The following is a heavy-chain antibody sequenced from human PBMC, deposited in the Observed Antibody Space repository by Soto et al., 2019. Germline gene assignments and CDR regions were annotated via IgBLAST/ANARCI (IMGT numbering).Heavy chain of an antibody. D-gene: IGHD3-9*01. J-gene: IGHJ4*02. CDR1: GGSITSYY. V-gene: IGHV4-59*01. Sequence: SETLSLTCAVSGGSITSYYWSWIRQPPGKGLEWIASIYYRGTTSHNPSLKSRVTISVDMSKNQFSLKLTSVTAADTAVYYCAKLALDWPVDYWGQGTLVTVSS. CDR3: AKLALDWPVDY. CDR2: IYYRGTT.